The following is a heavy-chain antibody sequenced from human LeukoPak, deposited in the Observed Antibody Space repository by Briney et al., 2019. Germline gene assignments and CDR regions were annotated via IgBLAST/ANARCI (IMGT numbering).Heavy chain of an antibody. CDR1: GYTFTSYG. V-gene: IGHV1-18*01. CDR2: ISAYNGNT. Sequence: ASVKVSCNASGYTFTSYGISWVRQAPGQGLEWMGWISAYNGNTNYAQKLQGRVTMTTDTSTSTAYMELRSLRSDDTAVYYCARDFYDFWSGHWGYWGQGTLVTVSS. CDR3: ARDFYDFWSGHWGY. J-gene: IGHJ4*02. D-gene: IGHD3-3*01.